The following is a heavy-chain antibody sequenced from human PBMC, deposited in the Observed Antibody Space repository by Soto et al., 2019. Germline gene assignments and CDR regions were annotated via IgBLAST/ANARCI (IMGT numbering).Heavy chain of an antibody. CDR1: GASLRSGEYY. D-gene: IGHD1-1*01. J-gene: IGHJ5*02. V-gene: IGHV4-30-4*01. CDR2: ILYGGST. Sequence: QVQLQESGPGLVKPSQTLSLTCSVSGASLRSGEYYWTWIRQSPGKGLEWIGFILYGGSTKYNPSLERRLTISVDRSKIQCSLGLSSVTAADTAVYFCARGWDTRITETTTWFDPWGPGTLVTVSS. CDR3: ARGWDTRITETTTWFDP.